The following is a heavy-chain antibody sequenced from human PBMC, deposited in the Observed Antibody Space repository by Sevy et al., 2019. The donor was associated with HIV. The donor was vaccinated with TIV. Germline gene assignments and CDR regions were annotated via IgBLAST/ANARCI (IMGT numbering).Heavy chain of an antibody. CDR1: GLTFSNDN. Sequence: GGSLRLSCAASGLTFSNDNMNWVRQAPGKGLEWVSFISSESGYIYYADSVKGRCSISRDNAKNSLYLQMNSLRAEDTAVYYCAGDGKVPVPGLYYFDYWGHGTLVTVSS. CDR3: AGDGKVPVPGLYYFDY. D-gene: IGHD6-19*01. J-gene: IGHJ4*01. V-gene: IGHV3-21*01. CDR2: ISSESGYI.